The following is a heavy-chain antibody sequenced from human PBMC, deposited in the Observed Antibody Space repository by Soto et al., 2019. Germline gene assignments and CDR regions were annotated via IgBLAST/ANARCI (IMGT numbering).Heavy chain of an antibody. CDR3: ARDIALVPFFFGYYGMDV. Sequence: QVQLQESGPGLVKPSQTLSLTCTVSGDSISSGDYYWSWIRQPPGKGLEWIGYIYYSGSTYYNPSLKSRVTMSVDTSKNQLSLKLSSVTAADTAVYYCARDIALVPFFFGYYGMDVWGQGTTVTVSS. CDR2: IYYSGST. CDR1: GDSISSGDYY. V-gene: IGHV4-30-4*01. D-gene: IGHD2-2*01. J-gene: IGHJ6*02.